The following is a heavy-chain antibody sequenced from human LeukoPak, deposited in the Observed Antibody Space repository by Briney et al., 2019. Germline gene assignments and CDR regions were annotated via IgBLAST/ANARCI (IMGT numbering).Heavy chain of an antibody. CDR2: IGVSASST. D-gene: IGHD3-10*01. CDR1: GFIFTNYA. V-gene: IGHV3-23*01. CDR3: ARDRPVIN. J-gene: IGHJ4*02. Sequence: SGGSLRLSCTASGFIFTNYAMSWVRQAPGKGLEWVSAIGVSASSTFFADSVKGRFTVSRDNAKNTLYPQMNSLRAEDSAVYYCARDRPVINWGQGTLVTVSS.